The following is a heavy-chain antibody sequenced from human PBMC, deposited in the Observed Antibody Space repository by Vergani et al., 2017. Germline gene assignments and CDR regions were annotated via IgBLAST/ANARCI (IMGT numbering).Heavy chain of an antibody. CDR2: IIPVLGKT. Sequence: QVQLVQSGAEVKKPGSSVKVSCKASGATFRSNTISWVRQVPGQGLEWMGRIIPVLGKTKYAQDFQGRLTITADTSTSTAYMELTSLRSQDTAVYYCARSHMGIAAAGSFDYWGQGTLVTVSS. CDR1: GATFRSNT. D-gene: IGHD6-13*01. CDR3: ARSHMGIAAAGSFDY. V-gene: IGHV1-69*02. J-gene: IGHJ4*02.